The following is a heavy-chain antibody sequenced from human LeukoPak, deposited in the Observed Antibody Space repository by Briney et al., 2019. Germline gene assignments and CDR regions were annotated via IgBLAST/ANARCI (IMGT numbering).Heavy chain of an antibody. D-gene: IGHD2-15*01. J-gene: IGHJ3*02. CDR3: ARGRYCSADICSGGDAFDI. CDR2: IYYRGST. Sequence: TSETLSLTCTVSGGSISGHYWSWIRQPPGKGLEWIGYIYYRGSTNYNPSLKSRVTISVDTSKNQFSLKLSSVTAADTAVYYCARGRYCSADICSGGDAFDIWGQGTTVTVSS. V-gene: IGHV4-59*11. CDR1: GGSISGHY.